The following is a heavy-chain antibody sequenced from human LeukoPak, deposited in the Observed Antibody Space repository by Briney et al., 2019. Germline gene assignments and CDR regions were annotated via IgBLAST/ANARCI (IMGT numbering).Heavy chain of an antibody. J-gene: IGHJ4*02. CDR1: GFTFSTYW. CDR3: ARDRGYCSGVGCYIFDY. Sequence: GGSLRLSCAASGFTFSTYWMHWVRQAPGKGLVWVSRINGDGSSTSYADSVKGRVTISRDNAKNTVSLQVDSLRAEDTAVYYCARDRGYCSGVGCYIFDYWGQGTLVTVSS. V-gene: IGHV3-74*01. D-gene: IGHD2-15*01. CDR2: INGDGSST.